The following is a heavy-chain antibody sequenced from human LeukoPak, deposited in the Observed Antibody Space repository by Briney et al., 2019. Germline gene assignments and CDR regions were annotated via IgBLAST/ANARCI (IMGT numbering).Heavy chain of an antibody. CDR3: ARMIGDDAFDI. V-gene: IGHV4-39*01. CDR1: GGSISSSIYY. Sequence: PSETLSLTCTVSGGSISSSIYYWDWIRQPPGKGLEWIGTIYYSGTTYYNPSLKSRVTISVDTSRNQFSLKLCSVTATDTAVYYCARMIGDDAFDIWGQGTMVTVSS. D-gene: IGHD3-22*01. CDR2: IYYSGTT. J-gene: IGHJ3*02.